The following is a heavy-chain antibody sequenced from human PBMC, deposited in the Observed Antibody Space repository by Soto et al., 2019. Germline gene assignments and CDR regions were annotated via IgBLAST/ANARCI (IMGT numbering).Heavy chain of an antibody. CDR1: GGSISSGGYS. J-gene: IGHJ4*02. V-gene: IGHV4-30-2*01. Sequence: QLQLQESGSGLVKPSQTLSLTCAVSGGSISSGGYSWSWIRQPPGKGLEWIGYIYHSGSTYYNPSLKSRVTIPVDRSTNQLSLKLSSVTAADTAVYYCRSVRSWYPRGRYYFACWGQGPVVTASS. D-gene: IGHD6-13*01. CDR3: RSVRSWYPRGRYYFAC. CDR2: IYHSGST.